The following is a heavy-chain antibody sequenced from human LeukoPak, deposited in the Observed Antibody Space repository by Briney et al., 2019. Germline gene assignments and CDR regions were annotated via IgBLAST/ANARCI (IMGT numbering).Heavy chain of an antibody. V-gene: IGHV4-4*09. CDR2: IYTSGST. Sequence: SETLSLTCTVSGGSISSYYWSWIRQPPGKGLEWIGYIYTSGSTNYNPSLKSRVTISVDTSKNQFSLKLSSVTAADTAVYYCARHKEAVWTYYHFWSGYYRGVWFDPWGQGTLVTVSS. D-gene: IGHD3-3*01. CDR3: ARHKEAVWTYYHFWSGYYRGVWFDP. J-gene: IGHJ5*02. CDR1: GGSISSYY.